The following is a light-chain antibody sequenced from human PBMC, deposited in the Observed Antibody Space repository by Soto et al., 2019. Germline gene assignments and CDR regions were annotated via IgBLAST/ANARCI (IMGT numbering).Light chain of an antibody. CDR3: SSYTSSSTLVV. V-gene: IGLV2-14*01. CDR2: DVS. Sequence: QSALTQPASVSGSPGQSITISCTGASSDVGGYNYVSWFQQHPGKAPKLMIYDVSNRPSGVSNRFSGSKSGNTASLTISGLQAEDEADYYCSSYTSSSTLVVFGGGTQLTGL. CDR1: SSDVGGYNY. J-gene: IGLJ2*01.